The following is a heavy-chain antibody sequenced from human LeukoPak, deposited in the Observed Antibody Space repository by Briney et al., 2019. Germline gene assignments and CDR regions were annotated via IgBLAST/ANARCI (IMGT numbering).Heavy chain of an antibody. D-gene: IGHD3-10*01. J-gene: IGHJ5*02. Sequence: GGSLRLSCVPSGFTFSTYGMSWVRPAPEKGLEWVAAVSSTGSGTYYPDSLKGRFIISRDNSQNTVFLQMNSLRPEDTAFYFCAKDGPLLWFGPTDAWGQGILVTVSS. CDR3: AKDGPLLWFGPTDA. V-gene: IGHV3-23*01. CDR2: VSSTGSGT. CDR1: GFTFSTYG.